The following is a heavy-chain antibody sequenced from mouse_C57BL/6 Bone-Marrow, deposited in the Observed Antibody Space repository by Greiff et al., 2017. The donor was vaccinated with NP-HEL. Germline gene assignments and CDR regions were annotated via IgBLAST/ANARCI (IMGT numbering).Heavy chain of an antibody. CDR2: ISDGGSYT. V-gene: IGHV5-4*03. CDR1: GFTFSSYA. J-gene: IGHJ2*01. D-gene: IGHD1-1*01. Sequence: EVKLMESGGGLVKPGGSLKLSCAASGFTFSSYAMSWVRQTPEKRLEWVATISDGGSYTYYPDNVKGRFTISRDNAKNNLYLQMSHLKSEDTAMYYCARGAFYYLYFDYWGQGTTLTVSS. CDR3: ARGAFYYLYFDY.